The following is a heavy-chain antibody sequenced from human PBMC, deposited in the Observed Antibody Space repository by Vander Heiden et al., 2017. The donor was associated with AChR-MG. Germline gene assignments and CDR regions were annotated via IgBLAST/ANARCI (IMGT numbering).Heavy chain of an antibody. D-gene: IGHD3-3*01. CDR3: ARLPAGTYYDFWSGHDY. V-gene: IGHV1-69*06. CDR2: IIPIFGTA. CDR1: GGTFSSYA. J-gene: IGHJ4*02. Sequence: QVQLVQSGAEVKKPGSSVKVSCKASGGTFSSYAISWVRQAPGQGLEWMGGIIPIFGTANYEQKFQGRVTITADKSTSTAYMELSSLRSEDTAAYYCARLPAGTYYDFWSGHDYWGQGTLVTVSS.